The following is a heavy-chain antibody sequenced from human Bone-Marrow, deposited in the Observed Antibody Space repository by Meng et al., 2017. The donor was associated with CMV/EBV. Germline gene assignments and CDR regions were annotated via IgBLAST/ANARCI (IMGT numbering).Heavy chain of an antibody. V-gene: IGHV4-61*01. CDR1: GGSVSSGSYY. CDR3: ARGGGYSSGWSF. J-gene: IGHJ4*02. D-gene: IGHD6-19*01. CDR2: IYYSGST. Sequence: SETLSLTCTVSGGSVSSGSYYWSWIRQPPGKGLEWIGYIYYSGSTNYNPSLKSRVTISVDTSKNQFSLRLTSVTAADTAVYYCARGGGYSSGWSFWGQGNLVTVSS.